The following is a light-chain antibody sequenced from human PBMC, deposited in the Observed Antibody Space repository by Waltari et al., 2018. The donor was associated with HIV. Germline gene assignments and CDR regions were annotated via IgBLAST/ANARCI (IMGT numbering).Light chain of an antibody. CDR2: DVT. V-gene: IGLV2-14*03. Sequence: QSALTPPASVSGSPGQSITISCAGTRSYVGGYNYVPWFPQHPGKAPKLIIYDVTKRPPGVFNRFSGSKSGNTASLTISGLQAEDEADYYCTSYTNIRTWVFGGGTKLTVL. J-gene: IGLJ3*02. CDR1: RSYVGGYNY. CDR3: TSYTNIRTWV.